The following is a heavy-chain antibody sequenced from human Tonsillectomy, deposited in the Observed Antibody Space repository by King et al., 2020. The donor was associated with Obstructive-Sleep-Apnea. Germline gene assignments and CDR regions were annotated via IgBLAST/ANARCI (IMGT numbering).Heavy chain of an antibody. V-gene: IGHV4-39*07. Sequence: QLQESGPGLLKPSETLSLTCTVSGGSISSSSYYWGWIRQPPGKGLEWIGSIYYSGSTYYNPSLKRRVTISVDTSKNQFSLKLRSVTAADTAVDYCARESGATIAFDYWGQGTLVTVSS. J-gene: IGHJ4*02. CDR1: GGSISSSSYY. CDR3: ARESGATIAFDY. D-gene: IGHD4/OR15-4a*01. CDR2: IYYSGST.